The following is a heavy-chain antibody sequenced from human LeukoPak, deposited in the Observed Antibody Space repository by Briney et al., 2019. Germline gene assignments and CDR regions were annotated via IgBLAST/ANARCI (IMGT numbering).Heavy chain of an antibody. V-gene: IGHV3-21*01. J-gene: IGHJ4*02. CDR3: AIMGRGYSYGKDY. CDR2: ISSSNSDI. Sequence: GGSLRLSCAASGFTFSTYTMNWVRQAPGKGLEWVSSISSSNSDIYYADSMKGRFTISRDNTKNSLYLQMTSLRAEDTAVYYCAIMGRGYSYGKDYWGQGTLVTVSS. CDR1: GFTFSTYT. D-gene: IGHD5-18*01.